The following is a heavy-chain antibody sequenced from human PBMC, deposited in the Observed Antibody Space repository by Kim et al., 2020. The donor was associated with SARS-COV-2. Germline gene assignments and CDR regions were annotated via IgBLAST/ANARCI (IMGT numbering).Heavy chain of an antibody. CDR1: GGSFSGYY. D-gene: IGHD6-6*01. CDR2: INHSGST. J-gene: IGHJ6*02. Sequence: SETLSLTCAVYGGSFSGYYWSWIRQPPGKGLEWIGEINHSGSTNYNPSLKSRVTISVDTSKNQFSLKLSSVTAADTAVYYCASIAARSGYYYYGMDVWD. V-gene: IGHV4-34*01. CDR3: ASIAARSGYYYYGMDV.